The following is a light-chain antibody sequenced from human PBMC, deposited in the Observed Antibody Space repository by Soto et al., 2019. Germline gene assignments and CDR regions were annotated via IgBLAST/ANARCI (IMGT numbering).Light chain of an antibody. CDR2: DVS. CDR3: SSDTTSFTYV. CDR1: SSDVGAYNY. V-gene: IGLV2-14*03. Sequence: QSALTQPASVSGSPGQSIAISCTGTSSDVGAYNYVSWYQQYPGKAPKLMIYDVSNRPSGASDRFSGSKSGNTASLTISGLQAEDEADYYCSSDTTSFTYVFGTGTKLTVL. J-gene: IGLJ1*01.